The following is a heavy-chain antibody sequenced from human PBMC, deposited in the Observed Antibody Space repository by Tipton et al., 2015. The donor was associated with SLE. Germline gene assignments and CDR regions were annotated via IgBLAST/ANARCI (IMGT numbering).Heavy chain of an antibody. Sequence: LRLSCTVSGDSITSGPYYWSWIRQPAGKGLEWIGHVYASGSTIYNPSLKSRVTISVDTSKNQVSLKLNSVTAADTAVYYCARGKTRVEYWGQGTLVTVSS. CDR3: ARGKTRVEY. V-gene: IGHV4-61*09. CDR2: VYASGST. J-gene: IGHJ4*02. D-gene: IGHD1-14*01. CDR1: GDSITSGPYY.